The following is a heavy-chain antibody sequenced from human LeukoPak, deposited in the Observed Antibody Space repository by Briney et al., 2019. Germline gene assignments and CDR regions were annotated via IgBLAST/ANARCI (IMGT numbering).Heavy chain of an antibody. CDR1: GRSITRSSDY. CDR3: ARGLSDSSGQNWFHP. V-gene: IGHV4-39*07. D-gene: IGHD3-22*01. Sequence: SETLSLTCTVSGRSITRSSDYWGWIRQPPGKGRDWIGSIYCSGSTQYKSALNIRFTRLVYTSKNQFSLKLSNVTAADTAVYSCARGLSDSSGQNWFHPWGQGTLVTVSS. J-gene: IGHJ5*02. CDR2: IYCSGST.